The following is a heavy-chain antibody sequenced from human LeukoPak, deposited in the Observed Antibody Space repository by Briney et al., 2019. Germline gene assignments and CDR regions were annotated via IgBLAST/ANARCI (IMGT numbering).Heavy chain of an antibody. D-gene: IGHD5-18*01. CDR2: INHSGST. J-gene: IGHJ4*02. CDR3: ARSRGYSYGYFDY. Sequence: SETLSLTCAVYGGSFIGYYWSWIRQPPGKGLEWIGEINHSGSTNYNPSLKSRVTISVDTSKNQFSLKLSSVTAADTAVYYCARSRGYSYGYFDYWGQGTLVTVSS. V-gene: IGHV4-34*01. CDR1: GGSFIGYY.